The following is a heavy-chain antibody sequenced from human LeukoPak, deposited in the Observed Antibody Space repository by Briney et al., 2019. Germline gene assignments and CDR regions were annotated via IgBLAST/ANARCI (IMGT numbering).Heavy chain of an antibody. V-gene: IGHV3-23*01. CDR1: GFTFSGYA. Sequence: GGSLRLSCAASGFTFSGYAMSWVRQAPGKGLEWVSAISGSGGSRYYADSVKGRFTISRDNSKNTLYLQMNSLRAEDTAVYYCAKTPAPLSYCGMDVWGEGTTVTVSS. CDR3: AKTPAPLSYCGMDV. D-gene: IGHD2-2*01. CDR2: ISGSGGSR. J-gene: IGHJ6*04.